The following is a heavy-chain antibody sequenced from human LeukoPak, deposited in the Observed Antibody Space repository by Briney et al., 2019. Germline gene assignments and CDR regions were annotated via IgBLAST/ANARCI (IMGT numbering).Heavy chain of an antibody. CDR3: ARASPINWNYGWFDP. CDR2: IYHSGST. J-gene: IGHJ5*02. D-gene: IGHD1-7*01. Sequence: SQTLSFTCAVSGVSISSGGYSWSWIGQPPGKGLEWIGYIYHSGSTYYNPSLKSRVTISVDRSKNQFSLKLSSVTAADTAVYYCARASPINWNYGWFDPWGQGTLVTVSS. CDR1: GVSISSGGYS. V-gene: IGHV4-30-2*01.